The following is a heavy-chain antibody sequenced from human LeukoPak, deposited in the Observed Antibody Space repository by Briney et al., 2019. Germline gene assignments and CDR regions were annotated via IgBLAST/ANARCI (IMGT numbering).Heavy chain of an antibody. Sequence: GGSLRLSCAASGFTFSSYAMSWVRQAPGKGLEWVSAISGSGGSTYYADSVKGRFTISRDNSKNTLYLQMNSLRAEDTAVYYCAKGGEWLRLYPHYFDYWGQGTLVTVSS. J-gene: IGHJ4*02. D-gene: IGHD5-12*01. V-gene: IGHV3-23*01. CDR3: AKGGEWLRLYPHYFDY. CDR1: GFTFSSYA. CDR2: ISGSGGST.